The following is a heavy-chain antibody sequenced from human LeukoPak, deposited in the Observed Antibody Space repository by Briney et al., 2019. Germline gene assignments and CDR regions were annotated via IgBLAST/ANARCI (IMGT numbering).Heavy chain of an antibody. CDR3: ARVGDYGDLDALDF. V-gene: IGHV4-4*02. J-gene: IGHJ3*01. D-gene: IGHD4-17*01. CDR1: GDSISSTKW. CDR2: IFHRGSI. Sequence: PSETLSLTCTVSGDSISSTKWWSWVRQPPGKGLEWIGEIFHRGSINYHPSLRSRVTISVDKSKNQFSLKLNSVTAADTALYYCARVGDYGDLDALDFWGQGTMVTVSS.